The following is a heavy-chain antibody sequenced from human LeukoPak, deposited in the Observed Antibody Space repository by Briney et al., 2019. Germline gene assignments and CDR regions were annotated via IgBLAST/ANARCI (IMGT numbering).Heavy chain of an antibody. V-gene: IGHV1-18*01. CDR2: ISAYNGNT. J-gene: IGHJ4*02. CDR3: ARDFAVPAATSFDY. Sequence: ASVKVSCKASGYTFTSYGISWVRQAPGQGLEWMGWISAYNGNTNYAQKLQGRVTMTTDTSTSTAYMELRSLRSDDTAVYYCARDFAVPAATSFDYWAREPWSPSPQ. CDR1: GYTFTSYG. D-gene: IGHD2-2*01.